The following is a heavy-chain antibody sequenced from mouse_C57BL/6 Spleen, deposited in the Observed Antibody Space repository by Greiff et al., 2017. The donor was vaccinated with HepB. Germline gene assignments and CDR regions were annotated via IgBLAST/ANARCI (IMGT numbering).Heavy chain of an antibody. CDR2: IDPSDSYT. CDR1: GYTFTSYW. V-gene: IGHV1-50*01. J-gene: IGHJ2*01. CDR3: ARSGLLDY. D-gene: IGHD3-1*01. Sequence: VQLQQSGAELVKPGASVKLSCKASGYTFTSYWMQWVKQRPGQGLEWIGEIDPSDSYTNYNQKFKGKATLTVDTSSSTAYMQLSSLTSEDSAVYYCARSGLLDYWGQGTTLTVSS.